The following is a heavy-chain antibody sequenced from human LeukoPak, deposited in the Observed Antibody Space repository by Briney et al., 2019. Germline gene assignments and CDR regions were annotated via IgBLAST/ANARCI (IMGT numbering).Heavy chain of an antibody. J-gene: IGHJ4*02. V-gene: IGHV4-59*02. CDR3: VRGSDSSGWRRFDY. CDR2: IYYGGST. D-gene: IGHD6-19*01. Sequence: SETLSLTCTVSGDSVSSYWSWIRPPPGKGLRWIGYIYYGGSTNYNPSLKSRVTISVDSSKNQFSLRLTSVTAADTALYYCVRGSDSSGWRRFDYWGQGILVTVSS. CDR1: GDSVSSY.